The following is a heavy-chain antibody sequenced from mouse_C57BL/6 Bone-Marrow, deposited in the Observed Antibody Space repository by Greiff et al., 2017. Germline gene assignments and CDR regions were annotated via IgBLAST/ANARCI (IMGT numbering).Heavy chain of an antibody. CDR2: IHPNSGST. CDR1: GYTFTRYW. D-gene: IGHD3-2*02. CDR3: ARDSSGYLAH. J-gene: IGHJ3*01. V-gene: IGHV1-64*01. Sequence: QVQLQQPGAELVKPGASVKLSCKASGYTFTRYWMHWVKQRPGQGLEWIGMIHPNSGSTNYNEKFKSKATLTVDKSSSTAYMQLSSLTSEDSAVYYCARDSSGYLAHWGQGTLVTVSA.